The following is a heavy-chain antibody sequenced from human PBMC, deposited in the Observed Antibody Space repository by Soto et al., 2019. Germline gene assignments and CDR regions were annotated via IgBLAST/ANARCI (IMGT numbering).Heavy chain of an antibody. J-gene: IGHJ6*02. Sequence: SETLSLTCTVSGGSIRSGGYYWSWVRQNPRRGLEWIGNIYYSGNTYYNPSLKSRLTISVDTSKNQFSLNLSSVTAADTAVCYCARDRLMATAGTARHYFGLDVWGQGTTVTVSS. V-gene: IGHV4-31*03. CDR1: GGSIRSGGYY. D-gene: IGHD5-18*01. CDR3: ARDRLMATAGTARHYFGLDV. CDR2: IYYSGNT.